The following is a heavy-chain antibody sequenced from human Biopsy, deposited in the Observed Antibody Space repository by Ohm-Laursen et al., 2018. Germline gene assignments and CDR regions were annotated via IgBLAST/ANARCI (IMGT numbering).Heavy chain of an antibody. V-gene: IGHV1-46*01. CDR3: ARNTGWYGDLYYFDY. Sequence: GASVKVSCKASGYTFIAYNMHWVRQAPGQGLEWMGMINPSGSTTSYPQIFQGRVTMTRDTSKSTVYMELSSLRSADTAVYFCARNTGWYGDLYYFDYWGQGTLVTVSS. CDR2: INPSGSTT. D-gene: IGHD6-19*01. CDR1: GYTFIAYN. J-gene: IGHJ4*02.